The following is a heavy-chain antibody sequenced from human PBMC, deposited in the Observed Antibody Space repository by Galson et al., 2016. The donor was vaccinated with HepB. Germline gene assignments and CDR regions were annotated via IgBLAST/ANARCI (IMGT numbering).Heavy chain of an antibody. CDR1: EFTFSNGW. D-gene: IGHD3-10*01. Sequence: SLRLSCADSEFTFSNGWMSWVRQAPGKGLKWVAHINQDGSDIYYVDPVKGRFTISRDKAKKSLYLQLNSLRVDDTALYYCVGWFGDLNTWGQGTLVTVSS. CDR3: VGWFGDLNT. J-gene: IGHJ4*02. V-gene: IGHV3-7*03. CDR2: INQDGSDI.